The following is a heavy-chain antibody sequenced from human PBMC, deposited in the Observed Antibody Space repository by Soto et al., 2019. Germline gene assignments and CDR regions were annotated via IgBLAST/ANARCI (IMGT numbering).Heavy chain of an antibody. Sequence: GASVKVSCKASGYTFTSYYMHWVRQAPGQGLEWMGIINPSGGSTSYAQKFQGRVTMTRDTSTSTVYMELSSLRSEDTAVYYCARDLQQWLVHYYYYYMEVWGKGTTVTVSS. V-gene: IGHV1-46*03. CDR3: ARDLQQWLVHYYYYYMEV. CDR1: GYTFTSYY. J-gene: IGHJ6*03. CDR2: INPSGGST. D-gene: IGHD6-19*01.